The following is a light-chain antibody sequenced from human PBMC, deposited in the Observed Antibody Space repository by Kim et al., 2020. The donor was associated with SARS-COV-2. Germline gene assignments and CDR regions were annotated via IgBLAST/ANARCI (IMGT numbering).Light chain of an antibody. Sequence: VSPGQTASITCSGDKLVDKSACWYQQKPGPSPVLVIYQDSKRPSGIPERFSGSNSGNTATLTISGTQAMDEADYYCQAWDSSTGWVFGGGTQLTVL. CDR1: KLVDKS. CDR3: QAWDSSTGWV. V-gene: IGLV3-1*01. J-gene: IGLJ3*02. CDR2: QDS.